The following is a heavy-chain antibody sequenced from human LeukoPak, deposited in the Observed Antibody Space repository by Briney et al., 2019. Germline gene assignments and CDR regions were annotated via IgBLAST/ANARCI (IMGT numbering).Heavy chain of an antibody. CDR2: ISGSGGST. Sequence: GGSLRLSCAASGFTFSFYAVSWVRQATGKGLVWVSAISGSGGSTYYADSVKGRFTISRDNSKNTLYLQMNSLRAEDTAVYYCAKGHRFYGRATLPGGDYWGQGTLVTVSS. D-gene: IGHD4-17*01. CDR1: GFTFSFYA. J-gene: IGHJ4*02. CDR3: AKGHRFYGRATLPGGDY. V-gene: IGHV3-23*01.